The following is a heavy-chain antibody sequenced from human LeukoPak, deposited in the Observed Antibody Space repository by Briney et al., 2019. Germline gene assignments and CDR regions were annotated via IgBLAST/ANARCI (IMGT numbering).Heavy chain of an antibody. CDR1: GDSISSSNSY. Sequence: SETLSLTCTVSGDSISSSNSYWGWIRQPPGKGLEWIGSIYYSGNTYYNASLKSRVTISVDTSKNQFSLKLRSVTAADTAVYYCARESGDTAMVWDYWGQGILVTVSS. CDR2: IYYSGNT. CDR3: ARESGDTAMVWDY. D-gene: IGHD5-18*01. J-gene: IGHJ4*02. V-gene: IGHV4-39*07.